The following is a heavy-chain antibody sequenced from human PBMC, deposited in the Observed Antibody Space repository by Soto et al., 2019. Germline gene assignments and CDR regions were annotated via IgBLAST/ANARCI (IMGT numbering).Heavy chain of an antibody. Sequence: QVQLVQSGAEVKKPGASVKVSCKASGYTFTSYGISWVRQAPGQGLEWMGWISAYNGNTNYAQKLQGRVTMTTETSPNTAYMELRRLRSEDTAVYYCARDSGVAGTGEDAFDIWGQGTLVTVSS. CDR3: ARDSGVAGTGEDAFDI. V-gene: IGHV1-18*04. CDR2: ISAYNGNT. CDR1: GYTFTSYG. D-gene: IGHD6-19*01. J-gene: IGHJ3*02.